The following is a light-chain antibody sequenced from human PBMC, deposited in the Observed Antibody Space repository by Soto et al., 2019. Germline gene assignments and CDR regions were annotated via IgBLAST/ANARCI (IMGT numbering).Light chain of an antibody. CDR2: SSN. CDR3: AAWDDRLNGWV. CDR1: SSNIGGNT. Sequence: QSVLTQPPSASGTPGQRVTISCSGSSSNIGGNTVSWYQQLPGTAPKLLIYSSNQRPSGVPDRFSGSKSGTSASLAISGLQSEDEADYYCAAWDDRLNGWVFGGGTKVTVL. V-gene: IGLV1-44*01. J-gene: IGLJ3*02.